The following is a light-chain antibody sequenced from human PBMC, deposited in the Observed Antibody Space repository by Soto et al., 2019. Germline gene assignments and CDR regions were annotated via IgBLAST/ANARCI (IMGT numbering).Light chain of an antibody. CDR1: QSVSSY. CDR3: QQRSNWPKT. J-gene: IGKJ1*01. Sequence: EIVLTQSPATLSLSPGERDTLSCRASQSVSSYLAWYQQKPGQAPRLLIYDASNRATGIPARFSGSRSETDFTLTISSLEPEDFAVYYCQQRSNWPKTVGQGTKVDIK. V-gene: IGKV3-11*01. CDR2: DAS.